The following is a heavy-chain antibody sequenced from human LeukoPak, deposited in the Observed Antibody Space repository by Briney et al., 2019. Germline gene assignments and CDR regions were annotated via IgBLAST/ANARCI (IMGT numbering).Heavy chain of an antibody. CDR1: GFTFSGYA. D-gene: IGHD5-12*01. J-gene: IGHJ4*02. Sequence: PGGSLRLSCAASGFTFSGYAMSWVRQAPGKGLEWVSAISGSGNSTYYADSVKGRFTISRDNSKNTLYLQMNSLRAEDTAVYYCAKDRDIVATIILFDYWGQGTLVTVSS. CDR3: AKDRDIVATIILFDY. CDR2: ISGSGNST. V-gene: IGHV3-23*01.